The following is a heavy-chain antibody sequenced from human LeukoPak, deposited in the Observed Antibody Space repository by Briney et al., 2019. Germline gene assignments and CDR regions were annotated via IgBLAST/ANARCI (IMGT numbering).Heavy chain of an antibody. D-gene: IGHD2-15*01. Sequence: GGSLRLSCAAPGFTFSSYAMSWVRQAPGKGLEWVSTISTSGAKTYYADSVRGRFTVSRDNSKSTLYLQTNSLRADDTAVYYCAKAAVGDSATPWFDPWGQGTLATVSS. V-gene: IGHV3-23*01. CDR1: GFTFSSYA. CDR3: AKAAVGDSATPWFDP. J-gene: IGHJ5*02. CDR2: ISTSGAKT.